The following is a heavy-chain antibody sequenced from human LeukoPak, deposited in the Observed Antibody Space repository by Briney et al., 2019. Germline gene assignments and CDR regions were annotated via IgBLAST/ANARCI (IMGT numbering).Heavy chain of an antibody. D-gene: IGHD2-15*01. V-gene: IGHV3-21*01. Sequence: GGSLRLSCAASGFSFSSYTMNWVRQAPGKGLEWVSSISSSSSYIYYADSLKGRFTISRDNAKNSLYLQMNSLRAEDTAVYYCARDGRRRDYCDSGSCYWYFDFWGRGTLVTVSS. CDR1: GFSFSSYT. CDR3: ARDGRRRDYCDSGSCYWYFDF. CDR2: ISSSSSYI. J-gene: IGHJ2*01.